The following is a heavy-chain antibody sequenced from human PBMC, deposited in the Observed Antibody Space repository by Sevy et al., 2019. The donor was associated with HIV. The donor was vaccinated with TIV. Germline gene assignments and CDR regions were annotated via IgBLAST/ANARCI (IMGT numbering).Heavy chain of an antibody. Sequence: SETLSLTCTVSGGSISSSSYYWGWIRQPPGKGLEWIGSIYYSGSNYQNPSLKSRVTISVDTSKNQFSLKLSSVTAADTAVYYCARLGRGYTAGFFGYWGQGTLVTVCS. J-gene: IGHJ4*02. D-gene: IGHD2-2*02. V-gene: IGHV4-39*01. CDR1: GGSISSSSYY. CDR2: IYYSGSN. CDR3: ARLGRGYTAGFFGY.